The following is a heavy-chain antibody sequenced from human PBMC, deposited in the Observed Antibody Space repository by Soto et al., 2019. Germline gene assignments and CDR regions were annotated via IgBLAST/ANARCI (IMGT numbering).Heavy chain of an antibody. Sequence: QVQLQESGPGLVKPSETLSLTCTVSGGSIGNSYWSWIRQSPGKGLEWIGYIYYSGSSNYNPSLKSRVSISVDTSKHQFSLKLSSVTAADTAVYYCARHSSSWQIFDYWGQGTLVIVSS. CDR2: IYYSGSS. V-gene: IGHV4-59*08. J-gene: IGHJ4*02. CDR1: GGSIGNSY. D-gene: IGHD6-13*01. CDR3: ARHSSSWQIFDY.